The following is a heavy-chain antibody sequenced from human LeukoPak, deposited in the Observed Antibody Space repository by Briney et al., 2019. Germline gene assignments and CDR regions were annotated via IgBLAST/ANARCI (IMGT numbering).Heavy chain of an antibody. J-gene: IGHJ4*02. CDR3: ARLSGNYYAGLDY. CDR2: INPNSGAT. CDR1: GYTFTGYY. V-gene: IGHV1-2*02. D-gene: IGHD1-26*01. Sequence: VASVKVSCKTSGYTFTGYYMHWVRQAPGQGLEWMGWINPNSGATNYAQNFQGRVTMTRDTSISTAYMELSRLTSDDTAAYYCARLSGNYYAGLDYWGQGTLVTVSS.